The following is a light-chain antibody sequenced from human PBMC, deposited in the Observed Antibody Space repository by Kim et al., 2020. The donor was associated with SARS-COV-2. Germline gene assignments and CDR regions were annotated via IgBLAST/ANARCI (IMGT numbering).Light chain of an antibody. Sequence: QPALTQPRSVSGSPGQSVAISCTGTSSDVGGYNYVSWYQQLPGEAPKLMIYDVSKRPSGVPDRFSGSKSGNTASLTISGLQAEDEADYYCCSYAGSYTYVFGAGTKVTVL. V-gene: IGLV2-11*01. CDR3: CSYAGSYTYV. J-gene: IGLJ1*01. CDR2: DVS. CDR1: SSDVGGYNY.